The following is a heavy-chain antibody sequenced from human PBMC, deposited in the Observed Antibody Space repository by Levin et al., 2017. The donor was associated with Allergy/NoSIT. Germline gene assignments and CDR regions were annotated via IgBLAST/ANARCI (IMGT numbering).Heavy chain of an antibody. V-gene: IGHV3-23*01. Sequence: PGESLKISCAASGFTFSSYAMSWVRQAPGKGLEWVSAISGSGGSTYYADSVKGRFTISRDNSKNTLYLQMNSLRAEDTAVYYCAKGSIRGYSYGFFDYWGQGTLVTVSS. CDR3: AKGSIRGYSYGFFDY. J-gene: IGHJ4*02. CDR2: ISGSGGST. CDR1: GFTFSSYA. D-gene: IGHD5-18*01.